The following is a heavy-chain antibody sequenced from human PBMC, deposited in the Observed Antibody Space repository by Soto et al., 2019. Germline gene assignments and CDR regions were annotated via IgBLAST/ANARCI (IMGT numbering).Heavy chain of an antibody. CDR2: FDPEDGET. CDR1: GYTLTELS. V-gene: IGHV1-24*01. J-gene: IGHJ4*02. CDR3: ATGYEFRSPVAYYFDY. D-gene: IGHD1-1*01. Sequence: GASVKVSCKVSGYTLTELSMHWVRQAPGKGLEWMGGFDPEDGETIYAQKFQGRVTMTEDTSTDTAYMELSSLRSEDTAVYYCATGYEFRSPVAYYFDYWGQGTLVTVSA.